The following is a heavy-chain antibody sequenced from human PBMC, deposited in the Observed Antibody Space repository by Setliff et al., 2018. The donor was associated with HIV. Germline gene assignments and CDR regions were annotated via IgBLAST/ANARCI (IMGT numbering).Heavy chain of an antibody. CDR1: GHTFTNVD. Sequence: ASVKVSCKASGHTFTNVDIHWLRRATGQGLEWMGWMNPNTGVSGYALKFQARVTMTRDTSISTAYMELSSLTSEDTAVYYCARDPSPYYSDDSGYPDDAFDIWGQGTMVTVSS. V-gene: IGHV1-8*01. CDR3: ARDPSPYYSDDSGYPDDAFDI. CDR2: MNPNTGVS. D-gene: IGHD3-22*01. J-gene: IGHJ3*02.